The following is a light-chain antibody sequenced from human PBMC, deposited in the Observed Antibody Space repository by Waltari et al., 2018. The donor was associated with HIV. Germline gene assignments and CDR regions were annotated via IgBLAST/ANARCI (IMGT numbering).Light chain of an antibody. J-gene: IGLJ3*02. CDR2: RNE. CDR3: STWDNSLSHWV. CDR1: ISNLGGNF. Sequence: QSVVTQPPSASGTPGQNISISCSGDISNLGGNFVYWYQQRPGTAPRLLLYRNEQRPSGVPDRVSGSKSATSASLAISGLRSEDEADYHCSTWDNSLSHWVFGGGTKVTVL. V-gene: IGLV1-47*01.